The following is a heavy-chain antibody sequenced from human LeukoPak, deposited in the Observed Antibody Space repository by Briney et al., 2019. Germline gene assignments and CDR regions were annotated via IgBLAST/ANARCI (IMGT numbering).Heavy chain of an antibody. CDR1: GFTFSSYW. CDR2: IKQDGSEK. Sequence: SGGSLRLSCADSGFTFSSYWMSWVRQAPGKGLEWVANIKQDGSEKYYVDSVKGRFTISRDSAKNSLYLQMNSLRVEDTAVYYCARDRGWYDYWGQGTLVTVSS. D-gene: IGHD6-19*01. V-gene: IGHV3-7*03. J-gene: IGHJ4*02. CDR3: ARDRGWYDY.